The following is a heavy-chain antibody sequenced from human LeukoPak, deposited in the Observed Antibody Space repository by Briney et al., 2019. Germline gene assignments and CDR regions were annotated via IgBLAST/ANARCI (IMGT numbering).Heavy chain of an antibody. J-gene: IGHJ4*02. Sequence: PSETVSLTCTVSGGSINSYYWSWIRQPPGKGLEWIGYIHYSGSTNYNPSLKSRVTISVDTSKNHFSLKLSSVTAADTAVYYCVRSDDFWSGYYGYWGQGTLVTVSS. D-gene: IGHD3-3*01. CDR1: GGSINSYY. CDR3: VRSDDFWSGYYGY. V-gene: IGHV4-59*01. CDR2: IHYSGST.